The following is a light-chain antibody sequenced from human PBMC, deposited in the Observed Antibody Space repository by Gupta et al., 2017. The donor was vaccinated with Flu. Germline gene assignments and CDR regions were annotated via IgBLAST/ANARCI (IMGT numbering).Light chain of an antibody. J-gene: IGKJ2*01. V-gene: IGKV3-20*01. CDR3: QQGGTSSYT. Sequence: TLSLSPWERATLACRASQSVSGSYLAWYQQKPVQAPRLLIFGASSSATGIPDRFSGSGSGTDFTLTISRLEPEDFAVYYCQQGGTSSYTFGQGTKLEIK. CDR2: GAS. CDR1: QSVSGSY.